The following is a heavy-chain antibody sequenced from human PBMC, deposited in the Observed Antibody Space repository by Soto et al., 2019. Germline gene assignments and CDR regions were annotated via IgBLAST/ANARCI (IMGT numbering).Heavy chain of an antibody. J-gene: IGHJ4*02. CDR1: GFTFSSYS. CDR3: ARDLNYGGNPDY. Sequence: EVQLVESGGGLVKPGGSLILSCAASGFTFSSYSMNWVRQAPGKGLGWVSSISSSSSYIYYAGSVKGRFTVSRDNAKNSLYLQMNSLRAEDTAMYYCARDLNYGGNPDYWGQGTLVTVSS. V-gene: IGHV3-21*01. D-gene: IGHD4-17*01. CDR2: ISSSSSYI.